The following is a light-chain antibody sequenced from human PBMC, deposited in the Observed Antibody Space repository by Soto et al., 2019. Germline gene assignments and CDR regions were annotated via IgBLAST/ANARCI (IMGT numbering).Light chain of an antibody. V-gene: IGLV1-40*01. Sequence: QSVLTQPPSVSGAPGQRVTISCTGSSSNIGAGYDVHWYQQLPGTAPKLLIYGNSNRPSGVPYRFSGSKSGTSASLAITGLQAEEEDDYYCRSYDSSMSGWVFGGGTKVTVL. CDR3: RSYDSSMSGWV. J-gene: IGLJ3*02. CDR1: SSNIGAGYD. CDR2: GNS.